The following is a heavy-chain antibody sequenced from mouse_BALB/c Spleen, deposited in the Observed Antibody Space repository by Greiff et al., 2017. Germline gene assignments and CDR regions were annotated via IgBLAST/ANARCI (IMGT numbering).Heavy chain of an antibody. CDR3: VRLNWDWFAY. CDR1: GFSLTSYD. Sequence: VKVVESGPGLVAPSQSLSITCTVSGFSLTSYDISWIRQPPGKGLEWLGVIWTGGGTNYNSAFMSRLSISKDNSKSQVFLKMNSLQTDDTAIYYCVRLNWDWFAYWGQGTLVTVSA. CDR2: IWTGGGT. J-gene: IGHJ3*01. V-gene: IGHV2-9-2*01. D-gene: IGHD4-1*01.